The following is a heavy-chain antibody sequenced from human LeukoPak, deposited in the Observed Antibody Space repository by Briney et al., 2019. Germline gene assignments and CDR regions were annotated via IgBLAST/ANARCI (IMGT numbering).Heavy chain of an antibody. CDR2: IYYSGST. CDR3: ARRALGGRLVFDY. CDR1: GGSISSSSYY. D-gene: IGHD3-9*01. V-gene: IGHV4-39*01. J-gene: IGHJ4*02. Sequence: SETQSLTCTVSGGSISSSSYYWGWIRQPPGKGLEWIGSIYYSGSTYYNPSLKSRVTISVDTSKNQFSLKLSSVTAADTAVYYCARRALGGRLVFDYWGQGTLVTVSS.